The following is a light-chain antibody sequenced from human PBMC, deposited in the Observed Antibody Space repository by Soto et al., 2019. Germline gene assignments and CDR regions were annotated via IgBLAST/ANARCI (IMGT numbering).Light chain of an antibody. CDR3: QQYTNDPFT. CDR2: GAS. J-gene: IGKJ4*01. V-gene: IGKV3-15*01. CDR1: QSVRSD. Sequence: EIVMTQSPATLSVSPGERATLSCRASQSVRSDLAWYQQRPGQVPRLLMYGASTRASGLTARFSGSGSGTEFTLTISSLQSEDFAVYYCQQYTNDPFTFGGETTVEIK.